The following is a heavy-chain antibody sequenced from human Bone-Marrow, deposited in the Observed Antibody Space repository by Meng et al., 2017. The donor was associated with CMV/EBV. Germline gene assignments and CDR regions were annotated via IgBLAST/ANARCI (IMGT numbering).Heavy chain of an antibody. V-gene: IGHV4-61*05. Sequence: GSLRLSCTVSGGSISSSSYYWGWIRQPPGKGLEWIGYIYYSGSTNYNPSLKSRVTISVDTSKNQFSLKLSSVTAADTAVYYCARARYSSSWPDYWGQGTLVTASS. CDR1: GGSISSSSYY. CDR2: IYYSGST. J-gene: IGHJ4*02. CDR3: ARARYSSSWPDY. D-gene: IGHD6-13*01.